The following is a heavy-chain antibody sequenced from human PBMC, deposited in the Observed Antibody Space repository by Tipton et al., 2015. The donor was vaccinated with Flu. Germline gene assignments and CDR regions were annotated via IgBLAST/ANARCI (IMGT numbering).Heavy chain of an antibody. CDR3: ARLSYYDVDLKNFYFDY. V-gene: IGHV4-39*01. D-gene: IGHD3-10*02. J-gene: IGHJ4*02. Sequence: TLSLTCTVSGGSLNSFYWSWIRQSPGKGLEWIGCIFYSGSTHYSPSLKSRVTISLDTSKSQFSLMLRSVTAADTAVYYCARLSYYDVDLKNFYFDYWGQGALVTVSS. CDR1: GGSLNSFY. CDR2: IFYSGST.